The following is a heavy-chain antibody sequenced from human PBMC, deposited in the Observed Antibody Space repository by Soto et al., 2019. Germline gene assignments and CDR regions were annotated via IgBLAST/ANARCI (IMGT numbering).Heavy chain of an antibody. V-gene: IGHV1-69*06. Sequence: QVQLVQSGAEVKKPGHSVKVSCRASGGTFRSYAISWVRQAPGQGLEWRGGIIPIFGTANYAQKFQGRVTITADKSTSTAYMELSSLRSEDTAVYYCAREIVRGFWRDWGQGTLVTVSS. CDR3: AREIVRGFWRD. CDR2: IIPIFGTA. D-gene: IGHD3-3*01. J-gene: IGHJ4*02. CDR1: GGTFRSYA.